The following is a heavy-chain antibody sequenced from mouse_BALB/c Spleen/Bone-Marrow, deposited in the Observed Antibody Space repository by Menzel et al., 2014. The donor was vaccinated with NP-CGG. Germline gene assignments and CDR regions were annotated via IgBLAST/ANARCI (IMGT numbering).Heavy chain of an antibody. CDR2: SRNKANDYTT. Sequence: EVKVVESGGGLVQPGGSLRLSCATSGFTFSDFYMEWVRQPPGKRLEWIAASRNKANDYTTEYSASVKGRFIVSRDTSQSIPYLQMNALRAEDTAIYYCARDTRRAMDYWGQGTSVTVSS. CDR3: ARDTRRAMDY. V-gene: IGHV7-1*02. CDR1: GFTFSDFY. J-gene: IGHJ4*01.